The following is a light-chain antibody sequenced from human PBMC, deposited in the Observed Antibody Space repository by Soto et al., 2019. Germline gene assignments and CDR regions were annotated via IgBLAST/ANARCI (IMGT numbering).Light chain of an antibody. V-gene: IGKV1-39*01. CDR1: QIIRSD. CDR3: EQSFSTPPYT. CDR2: ATS. Sequence: DIQMTQSPSSLSASVGDSVTITCRASQIIRSDLNWYQHKPRKAPKLLIYATSTLESGVPSRFSGSGSGTDFTLTISSLQPEDFATYYCEQSFSTPPYTFGQGTKLEIK. J-gene: IGKJ2*01.